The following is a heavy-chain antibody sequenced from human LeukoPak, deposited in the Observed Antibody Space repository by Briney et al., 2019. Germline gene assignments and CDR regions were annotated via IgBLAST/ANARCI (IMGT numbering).Heavy chain of an antibody. V-gene: IGHV4-59*12. D-gene: IGHD1-26*01. J-gene: IGHJ4*02. Sequence: SETLSLTCTVSGGSISGYYWSWIRQPPGRGLEWIGYIYYSGNTDYNPSLKSRGTISVDTSKNQFSLKLSSVTAADTAVYYCASRWDMAPFDYWGQGTPVTVSS. CDR1: GGSISGYY. CDR3: ASRWDMAPFDY. CDR2: IYYSGNT.